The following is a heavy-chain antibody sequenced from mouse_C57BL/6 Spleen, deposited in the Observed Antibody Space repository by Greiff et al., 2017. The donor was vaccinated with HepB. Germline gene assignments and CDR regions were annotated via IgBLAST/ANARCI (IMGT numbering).Heavy chain of an antibody. CDR3: ATIYYDYDAIDY. CDR2: IYPRSGNT. Sequence: QVKLQEPGAELARPGASVKLSCKASGYTFTSYGISWVKQRTGQGLEWIGEIYPRSGNTYYNEKFKGKATLTADTSSSTAYMELRSLTSEDSAVYFCATIYYDYDAIDYWGQGTLVTVSA. V-gene: IGHV1-81*01. CDR1: GYTFTSYG. J-gene: IGHJ3*01. D-gene: IGHD2-4*01.